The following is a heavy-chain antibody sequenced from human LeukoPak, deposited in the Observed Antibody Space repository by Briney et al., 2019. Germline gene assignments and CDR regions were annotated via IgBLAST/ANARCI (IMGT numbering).Heavy chain of an antibody. V-gene: IGHV4-59*08. Sequence: SETLSLTCTVSGGSISSYYWSWIRQPPGKGLEWIGYIYYSGSTNYNPSLKSRVTISVDTSKNQFSLKLSSVTAADTAVYYCARRLRWPEYNWFDPWGQGTLVTVSS. J-gene: IGHJ5*02. CDR1: GGSISSYY. CDR3: ARRLRWPEYNWFDP. CDR2: IYYSGST. D-gene: IGHD4-23*01.